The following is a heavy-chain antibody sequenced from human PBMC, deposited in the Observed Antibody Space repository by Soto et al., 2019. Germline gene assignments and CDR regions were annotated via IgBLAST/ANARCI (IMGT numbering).Heavy chain of an antibody. Sequence: QVQLVQSGAEVKKPGASVKVSCKASGYTFSNYAISWVRQAPGQGLQWMGWISAYNGNTNFAQKLQGRVTMTTDTSTSTAYMELRSLTSDATAVYYCARANGYGDPNFDSWGQGTLVTVSS. CDR2: ISAYNGNT. V-gene: IGHV1-18*01. CDR3: ARANGYGDPNFDS. CDR1: GYTFSNYA. D-gene: IGHD4-17*01. J-gene: IGHJ4*02.